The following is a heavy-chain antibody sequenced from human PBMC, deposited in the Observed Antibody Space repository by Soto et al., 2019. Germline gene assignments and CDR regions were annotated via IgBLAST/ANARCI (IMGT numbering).Heavy chain of an antibody. J-gene: IGHJ4*02. V-gene: IGHV3-30-3*01. CDR2: ISYDGSNK. Sequence: QVQLEESGGAVVQPGRSLRLSCAASGFAFSSYAMQWVRQAPGKGLEWVAGISYDGSNKHYADSVKGRYTISRDNSKTTLFLQMNSLSTEDTVVYYCVRDYNHGIGRYDYWGQGTPVTVSS. CDR1: GFAFSSYA. D-gene: IGHD1-1*01. CDR3: VRDYNHGIGRYDY.